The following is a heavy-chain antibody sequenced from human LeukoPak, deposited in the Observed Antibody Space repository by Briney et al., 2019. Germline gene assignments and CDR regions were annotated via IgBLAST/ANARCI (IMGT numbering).Heavy chain of an antibody. CDR2: ISHTSDAI. Sequence: PGGSLRLSCAASGFTFSTYGMNWVRQAPGKGPEWVSYISHTSDAIYYPDSVKGRFTISRDNAKNSLYLQMNSLRDEDTAVYYCARASPSGYDYWGQGTLVTVSP. CDR1: GFTFSTYG. CDR3: ARASPSGYDY. J-gene: IGHJ4*02. V-gene: IGHV3-48*02. D-gene: IGHD3-22*01.